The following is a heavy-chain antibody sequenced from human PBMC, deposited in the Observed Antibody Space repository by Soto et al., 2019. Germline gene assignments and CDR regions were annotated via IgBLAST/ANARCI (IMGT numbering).Heavy chain of an antibody. V-gene: IGHV5-51*01. J-gene: IGHJ3*02. D-gene: IGHD6-19*01. CDR1: ADRCNSSG. CDR2: IYPGDSDT. Sequence: GASKRISTQGFADRCNSSGSGWVRPLPGKGLEWMGIIYPGDSDTRYSPSFQGQVTISADKSISTAYLQWSSLKASDTALYYCARRGAVAGDGGFVSLGRGSMVA. CDR3: ARRGAVAGDGGFVS.